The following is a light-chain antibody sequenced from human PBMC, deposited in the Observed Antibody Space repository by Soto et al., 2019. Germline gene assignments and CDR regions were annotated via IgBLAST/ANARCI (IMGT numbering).Light chain of an antibody. CDR2: DAS. V-gene: IGKV1-5*01. J-gene: IGKJ1*01. CDR3: QQYNSYPWT. Sequence: DIQMTQSPSTLSASVGDRVTITCRASQSLSNWLAWYQQKTGKAPKLLIYDASSLQSGVPSRFDGSGSGTDFTLTISSLQPDDFATYYCQQYNSYPWTFGQGTKVEIK. CDR1: QSLSNW.